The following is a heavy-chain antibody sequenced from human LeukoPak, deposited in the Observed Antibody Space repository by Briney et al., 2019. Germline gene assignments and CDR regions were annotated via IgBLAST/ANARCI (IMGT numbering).Heavy chain of an antibody. Sequence: GGSLRLSCAASGFTFSSYAMHWVRQAPGKGLEWVAVISYDGSNKYYADSVKGRFTISRDNSKNTLYLQMNSLRAEDTAVYYCARAPTRLGEFGYWGQGTLVTVSS. D-gene: IGHD6-19*01. CDR2: ISYDGSNK. J-gene: IGHJ4*02. CDR3: ARAPTRLGEFGY. V-gene: IGHV3-30-3*01. CDR1: GFTFSSYA.